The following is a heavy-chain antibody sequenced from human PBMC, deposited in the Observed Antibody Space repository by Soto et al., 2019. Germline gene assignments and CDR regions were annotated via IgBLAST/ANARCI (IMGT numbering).Heavy chain of an antibody. D-gene: IGHD4-17*01. Sequence: GGSLRLSWAAAGFTFSSYGMHWVRQAPGKGMEWVAVIWYDGSNKYYADSVKGRFTISRDNSKNTLYLQMNSLRAEDTAVYYCAREPTTGNAFDIWGQGTMVTVSS. CDR3: AREPTTGNAFDI. J-gene: IGHJ3*02. V-gene: IGHV3-33*01. CDR2: IWYDGSNK. CDR1: GFTFSSYG.